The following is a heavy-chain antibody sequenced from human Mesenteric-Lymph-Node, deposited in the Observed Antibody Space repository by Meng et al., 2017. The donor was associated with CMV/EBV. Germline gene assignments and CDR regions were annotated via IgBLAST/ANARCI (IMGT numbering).Heavy chain of an antibody. J-gene: IGHJ4*02. CDR2: INHSGST. CDR1: GGSFSGYY. CDR3: ARGSGYDILTGYFDY. V-gene: IGHV4-34*01. Sequence: VQLTQWGAGLLKPSETLSVTCAVYGGSFSGYYWNWIRQSPEKGLEWIGEINHSGSTTYNPSFTSRIIISVDTSTNQISLNMSSVTAADTAVYYCARGSGYDILTGYFDYWGQGALVTVSS. D-gene: IGHD3-9*01.